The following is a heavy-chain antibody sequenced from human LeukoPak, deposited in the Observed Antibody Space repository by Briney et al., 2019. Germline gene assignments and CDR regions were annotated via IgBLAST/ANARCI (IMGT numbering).Heavy chain of an antibody. CDR3: ARDGPGWSRNY. J-gene: IGHJ4*02. CDR2: ITSSSSSI. Sequence: PGGSLRLSCAASGFTFSSYEMNWVRQAPGKGLEWVSTITSSSSSIYYSDSLKGRFTVSRDDAKNSLYLEMNSLGAEDTAVYYCARDGPGWSRNYWGQGTLVTVSS. CDR1: GFTFSSYE. D-gene: IGHD2-15*01. V-gene: IGHV3-21*01.